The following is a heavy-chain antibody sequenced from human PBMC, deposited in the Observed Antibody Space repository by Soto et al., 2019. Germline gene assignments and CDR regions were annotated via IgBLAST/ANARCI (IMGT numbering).Heavy chain of an antibody. V-gene: IGHV4-4*02. D-gene: IGHD3-22*01. CDR1: GNSISTTNW. CDR2: IYHSGTS. CDR3: ARDVGYHYDGSPSGQFDF. Sequence: QVELQESGPGLVKPSGTLSLTCAVFGNSISTTNWWSWVRQSPGKGLEWIGEIYHSGTSNYNPSLKSRVTISLDKSQNQFPLKLSSVTAADTAVYYCARDVGYHYDGSPSGQFDFWGQGTLVIVSS. J-gene: IGHJ4*02.